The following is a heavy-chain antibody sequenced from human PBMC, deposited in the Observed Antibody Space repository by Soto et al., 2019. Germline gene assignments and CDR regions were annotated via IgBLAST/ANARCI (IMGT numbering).Heavy chain of an antibody. V-gene: IGHV3-11*05. Sequence: QVQLEESGGGLVKPGGSLRLSCAASGFTFSAYYMSWIRQAPGKGLEYISYISSSGTSANYADSVKGRFTISSDNAKNSLYLQMNSLRAEDTAVYYCARDRGAVTGQYFDYWGQGALVTVSS. D-gene: IGHD6-19*01. CDR1: GFTFSAYY. J-gene: IGHJ4*02. CDR2: ISSSGTSA. CDR3: ARDRGAVTGQYFDY.